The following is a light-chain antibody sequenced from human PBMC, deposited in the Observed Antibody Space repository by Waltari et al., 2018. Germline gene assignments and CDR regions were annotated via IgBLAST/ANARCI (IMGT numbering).Light chain of an antibody. CDR3: LLYHSGAQLWV. CDR2: STS. J-gene: IGLJ3*02. Sequence: QTVVTQEPSLTVSPGGTVTLTCASSTGAVTSGYFPIWFQQKPGPAPRPLIYSTSNKHAWTPARFSGSLLGDKAALTLSAVQPEDEAEYYCLLYHSGAQLWVFGGGTKLTVL. CDR1: TGAVTSGYF. V-gene: IGLV7-43*01.